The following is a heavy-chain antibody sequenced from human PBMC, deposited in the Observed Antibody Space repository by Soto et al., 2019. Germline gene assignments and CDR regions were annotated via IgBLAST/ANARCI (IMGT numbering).Heavy chain of an antibody. CDR3: ARIRSNWGSYYYGMDV. CDR2: IDWDDDK. CDR1: GFSLSTSGMC. Sequence: SGPTLVNPTQTLTLTCTFSGFSLSTSGMCVSWIRQPPRKALEWLALIDWDDDKYYSTSLKTRLTISKDTSKNQVVLTMTNMDPVDTATYYCARIRSNWGSYYYGMDVWGQGTTVTVSS. D-gene: IGHD7-27*01. J-gene: IGHJ6*02. V-gene: IGHV2-70*01.